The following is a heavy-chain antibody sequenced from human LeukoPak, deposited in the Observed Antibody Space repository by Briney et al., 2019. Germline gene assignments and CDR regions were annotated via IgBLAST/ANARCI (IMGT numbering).Heavy chain of an antibody. J-gene: IGHJ4*02. CDR1: GYIFTDYY. D-gene: IGHD4-11*01. CDR2: INPNSGDT. CDR3: ARVAYGNNATPFDH. Sequence: ASVKVSCKASGYIFTDYYIHWVRQAPGQGPEWMGRINPNSGDTDSAQKFQGRVTMTRVTSITTVYMEMRRLTSNDTAVYYCARVAYGNNATPFDHWGQGTLVIVSS. V-gene: IGHV1-2*06.